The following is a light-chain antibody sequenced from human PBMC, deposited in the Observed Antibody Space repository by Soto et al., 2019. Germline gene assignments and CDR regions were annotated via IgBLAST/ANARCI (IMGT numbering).Light chain of an antibody. Sequence: QSALTQPASVSGSPEQSITISCTGTSSDVGAYNLVSWYQQHPGKAPRLMIYEVSKRPSGVPDRFSGSKSGNTASLTVSGLQAEDEADYYCSSYAGSNNLVFGGGTKLTVL. V-gene: IGLV2-8*01. CDR2: EVS. CDR1: SSDVGAYNL. J-gene: IGLJ3*02. CDR3: SSYAGSNNLV.